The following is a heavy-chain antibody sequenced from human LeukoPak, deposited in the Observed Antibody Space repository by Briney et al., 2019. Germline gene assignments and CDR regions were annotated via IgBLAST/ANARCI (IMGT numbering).Heavy chain of an antibody. CDR1: GYSFSSYW. Sequence: GESLKISCKGSGYSFSSYWIGWVRQMPGKGLEWMGIIYPGDSDTRYSPSFQGQATISADKSISTAYLQWGSLKASDTAMYYCARSQGYCSGGSCLQGDWFDPWGQGTLVTVSS. D-gene: IGHD2-15*01. CDR2: IYPGDSDT. CDR3: ARSQGYCSGGSCLQGDWFDP. V-gene: IGHV5-51*01. J-gene: IGHJ5*02.